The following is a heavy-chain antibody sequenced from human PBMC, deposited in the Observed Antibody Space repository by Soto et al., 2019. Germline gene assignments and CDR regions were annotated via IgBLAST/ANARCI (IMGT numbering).Heavy chain of an antibody. CDR3: ARGHGAGDFDY. D-gene: IGHD1-26*01. Sequence: GGSRRLSCAASGGTFSRYDIHGGRQATGKGLEWVSAIGTAGDTYYAGSVRGRFTISRENAKNSLYLQMNSLRAEDTAVYYCARGHGAGDFDYWGQGTQVTVSS. CDR1: GGTFSRYD. J-gene: IGHJ4*02. CDR2: IGTAGDT. V-gene: IGHV3-13*01.